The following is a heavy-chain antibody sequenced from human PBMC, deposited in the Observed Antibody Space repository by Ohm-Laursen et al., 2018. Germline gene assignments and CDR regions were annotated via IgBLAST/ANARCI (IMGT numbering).Heavy chain of an antibody. CDR1: GFTFSSYE. CDR3: ARTSGGYGYY. CDR2: ISSSGSTI. Sequence: SLRLSCTASGFTFSSYEMNWVRQAPGKGLEWVSYISSSGSTIYYADSVKGRFTISRDNAKNSLYLQMNSLGAEDTAVYYCARTSGGYGYYWGQGTLVTVSS. D-gene: IGHD1-26*01. V-gene: IGHV3-48*03. J-gene: IGHJ4*02.